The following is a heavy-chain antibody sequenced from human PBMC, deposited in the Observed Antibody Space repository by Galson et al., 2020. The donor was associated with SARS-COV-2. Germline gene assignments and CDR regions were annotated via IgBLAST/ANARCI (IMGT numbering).Heavy chain of an antibody. CDR2: ISDSGVNT. Sequence: GESLKISCTASGFTFSNYAMSWVRQAPGKGLEWVSAISDSGVNTFYADSVKGRFTISRDNSRDTLYLQMDSLRDEDSALYYCAKRSGDCWGQGTLVTVSS. D-gene: IGHD3-10*01. J-gene: IGHJ4*02. CDR1: GFTFSNYA. V-gene: IGHV3-23*01. CDR3: AKRSGDC.